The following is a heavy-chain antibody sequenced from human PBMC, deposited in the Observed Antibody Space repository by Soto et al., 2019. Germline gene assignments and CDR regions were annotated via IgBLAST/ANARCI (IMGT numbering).Heavy chain of an antibody. CDR1: GYTFTSYY. V-gene: IGHV1-46*03. CDR2: INPSGGGT. J-gene: IGHJ3*02. CDR3: SRAVDSSGWSDAFHI. Sequence: ASVKVSCKASGYTFTSYYIHLVRQAPGQGLEWMGVINPSGGGTDFAQKFQGRLTMTSDTSTSTVYMELSSLRSEDTAVYYCSRAVDSSGWSDAFHIWGPGPMVTV. D-gene: IGHD6-19*01.